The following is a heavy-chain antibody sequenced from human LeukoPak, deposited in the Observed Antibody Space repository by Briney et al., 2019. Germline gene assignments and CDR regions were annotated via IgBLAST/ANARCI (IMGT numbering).Heavy chain of an antibody. Sequence: PSETLSLTCTVSGGSISSSSYYWSWIRQPPGKGLEWIGYIYYSGSTNYNPSLKSRVTISVDTSKNQFSLKLSSVTAADTAVYYCARRGAGFGESHYFDYWGQGTLVTVSS. CDR1: GGSISSSSYY. J-gene: IGHJ4*02. CDR2: IYYSGST. CDR3: ARRGAGFGESHYFDY. D-gene: IGHD3-10*01. V-gene: IGHV4-61*05.